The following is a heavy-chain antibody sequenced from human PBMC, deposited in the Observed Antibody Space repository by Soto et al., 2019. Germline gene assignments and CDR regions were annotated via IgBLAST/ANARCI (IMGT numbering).Heavy chain of an antibody. D-gene: IGHD3-16*01. V-gene: IGHV4-34*01. CDR2: IYQGLSV. J-gene: IGHJ4*02. Sequence: XGTLSLTCAVYSGSFSGHYWSGIRQPPGKELEWIGEIYQGLSVVYNPSLESRVTISGDSSKNQFSLKLTSVTAADTAVYYCERHGGYYFDYWGQGTLVTVSS. CDR3: ERHGGYYFDY. CDR1: SGSFSGHY.